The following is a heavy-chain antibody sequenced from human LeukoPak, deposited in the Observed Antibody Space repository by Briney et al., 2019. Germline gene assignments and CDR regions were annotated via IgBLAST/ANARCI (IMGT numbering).Heavy chain of an antibody. V-gene: IGHV1-69*13. CDR2: IIPIFGTA. CDR3: ARDVRVRGVISNYYFDY. CDR1: RGTFSSYA. D-gene: IGHD3-10*01. J-gene: IGHJ4*02. Sequence: SVKVSCKTSRGTFSSYAISWVRQAPGQGLEWMGGIIPIFGTANYAQKFQGRVTITADEFTSTAYMELRSLRSDDTAVYYCARDVRVRGVISNYYFDYWGQGTLVTVSS.